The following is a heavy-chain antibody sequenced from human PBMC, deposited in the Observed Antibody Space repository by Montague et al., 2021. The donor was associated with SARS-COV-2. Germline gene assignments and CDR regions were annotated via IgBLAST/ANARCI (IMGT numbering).Heavy chain of an antibody. V-gene: IGHV3-53*01. D-gene: IGHD2-15*01. CDR3: ARGGGYYSYGMDV. CDR2: IYSGGST. J-gene: IGHJ6*02. Sequence: SLRLSCAASGFTVSSNYMSWVRQAPGKGLQWVSVIYSGGSTYSADSVMGRFTVSSDNSNNTLILQMNSLRAEDTAVYYCARGGGYYSYGMDVWGQGTTVTVSS. CDR1: GFTVSSNY.